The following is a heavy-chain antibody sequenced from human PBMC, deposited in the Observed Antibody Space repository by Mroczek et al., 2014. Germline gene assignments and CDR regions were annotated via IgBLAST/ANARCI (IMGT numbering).Heavy chain of an antibody. V-gene: IGHV4-34*01. J-gene: IGHJ6*03. D-gene: IGHD2-2*01. CDR1: GGSFSGYY. Sequence: QVQLQQWGAGLLKPSETLSLTCAVYGGSFSGYYWSWIRQPPGKGLEWIGEINHSGSTNYNPSLKSRVTISVDTSKNQFSLKLSSVTAADTAVYYCARVMSVVVPAAIYMGYMDVWGKGTTVTVSS. CDR2: INHSGST. CDR3: ARVMSVVVPAAIYMGYMDV.